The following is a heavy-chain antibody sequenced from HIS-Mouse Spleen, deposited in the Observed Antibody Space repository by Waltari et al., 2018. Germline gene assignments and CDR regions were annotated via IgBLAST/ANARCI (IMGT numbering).Heavy chain of an antibody. Sequence: QVQLQESGPGLVKPSETLSLTCTVSGYSISSGYYWGWIRQPPGKGLEWIGSIYHSGSTYYNPSLKSRVTISVDTSKNQFSLKLSSVIAADTAVYYCARVKTWGQGTLVTVSS. CDR2: IYHSGST. V-gene: IGHV4-38-2*02. CDR1: GYSISSGYY. CDR3: ARVKT. J-gene: IGHJ5*02.